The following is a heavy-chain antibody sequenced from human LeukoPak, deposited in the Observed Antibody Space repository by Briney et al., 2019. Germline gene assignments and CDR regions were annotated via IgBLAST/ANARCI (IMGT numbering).Heavy chain of an antibody. J-gene: IGHJ4*02. V-gene: IGHV4-38-2*01. CDR2: IYHSGAT. CDR3: ARVLKAGGYYYSSNDYYYFDS. D-gene: IGHD3-22*01. Sequence: KPSETLSLTCAVSGFSISSTYFWGWIRQTPGKGLEWIGNIYHSGATYYNPSHKSRLTISIDTSKNQFSLSLSSVTAADTAVYYCARVLKAGGYYYSSNDYYYFDSWGQGTLVTVSS. CDR1: GFSISSTYF.